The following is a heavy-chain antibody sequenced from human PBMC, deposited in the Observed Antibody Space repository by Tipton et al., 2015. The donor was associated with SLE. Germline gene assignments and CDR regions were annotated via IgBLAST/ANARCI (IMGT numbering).Heavy chain of an antibody. CDR2: IIPIFGTT. J-gene: IGHJ6*02. CDR1: GGTFSSYV. Sequence: QLVQSGAEVKKPGSSVKVSCKASGGTFSSYVISWVRQAPGQGLEWMGGIIPIFGTTNSAQKFQGRVTITADESTSTAYMELSSLRSEDKAVYYCAACAAVGTHYDYYGMDVCGHGILVTV. V-gene: IGHV1-69*01. D-gene: IGHD5-12*01. CDR3: AACAAVGTHYDYYGMDV.